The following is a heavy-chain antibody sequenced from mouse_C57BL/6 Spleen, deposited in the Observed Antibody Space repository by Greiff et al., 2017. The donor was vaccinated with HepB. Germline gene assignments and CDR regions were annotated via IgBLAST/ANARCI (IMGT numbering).Heavy chain of an antibody. CDR2: ISSGGSYT. Sequence: EVNVVESGGDLVKPGGSLKLSCAASGFTFSSYGMSWVRQTPDKRLEWVATISSGGSYTYYPDSVKGRFTISRDNAKNTLYLQMSSLKSEDTAMYYCARHYSNPYYFDYWGQGTTLTVSS. J-gene: IGHJ2*01. D-gene: IGHD2-5*01. V-gene: IGHV5-6*01. CDR1: GFTFSSYG. CDR3: ARHYSNPYYFDY.